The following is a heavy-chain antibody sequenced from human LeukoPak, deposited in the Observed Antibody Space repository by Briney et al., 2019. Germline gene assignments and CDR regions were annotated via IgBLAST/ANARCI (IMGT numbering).Heavy chain of an antibody. D-gene: IGHD2-2*01. CDR1: GLAFSAYK. CDR2: ISTDGYTT. CDR3: ARACSSTSCPSSGSYYNPDS. Sequence: GSMRLSCAASGLAFSAYKMHWVRQAPRKRLVWVSRISTDGYTTDYADFVQGRFTASRDNTKNTWSLEMNSLRAEDTAVYYCARACSSTSCPSSGSYYNPDSWGQGTLVTVSS. J-gene: IGHJ4*02. V-gene: IGHV3-74*01.